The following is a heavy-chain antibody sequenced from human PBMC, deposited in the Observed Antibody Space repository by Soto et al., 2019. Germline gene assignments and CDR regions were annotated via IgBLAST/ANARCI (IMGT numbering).Heavy chain of an antibody. CDR3: VRSRSSRPFDY. V-gene: IGHV3-48*01. Sequence: EVQLVESGGGLVQPGGSLRLSCAASGFTFSSFSMNWVRQAPGKGLEWVSYIGSLSRTIYYADSVKGRFTIARDNAKNALYLQMNSLRAGDTAVYYCVRSRSSRPFDYWGQGTLVTVSS. CDR2: IGSLSRTI. CDR1: GFTFSSFS. J-gene: IGHJ4*02.